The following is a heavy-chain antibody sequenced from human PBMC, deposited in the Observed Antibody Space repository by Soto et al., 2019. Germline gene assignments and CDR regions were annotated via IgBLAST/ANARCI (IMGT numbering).Heavy chain of an antibody. J-gene: IGHJ5*02. V-gene: IGHV4-34*01. CDR3: ARLERITIFGVVTGSGSFDP. CDR2: INHSGST. Sequence: LSLTCAVYGGSFSGYYWSWIRQPPGKGLEWIGEINHSGSTNYNPSLKSRVTISVDTSKNQFSLKLSSVTAADTAVYYCARLERITIFGVVTGSGSFDPWGQGTLVTVSS. D-gene: IGHD3-3*01. CDR1: GGSFSGYY.